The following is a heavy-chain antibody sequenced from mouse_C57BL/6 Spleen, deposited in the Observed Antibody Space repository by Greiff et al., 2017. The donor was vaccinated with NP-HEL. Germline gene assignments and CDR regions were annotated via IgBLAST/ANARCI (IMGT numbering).Heavy chain of an antibody. Sequence: VQLKQSGPGMVKPSQSLSLTCTVTGYSITSGYDWHWIRHFPGNKLEWMGYISYSGSTNYNPSLKSRISITHDTSKNHFFLKLNSVTTEDTATYYCARGDYYGSSLPWFAYWGQGTLVTVSA. CDR2: ISYSGST. V-gene: IGHV3-1*01. D-gene: IGHD1-1*01. J-gene: IGHJ3*01. CDR1: GYSITSGYD. CDR3: ARGDYYGSSLPWFAY.